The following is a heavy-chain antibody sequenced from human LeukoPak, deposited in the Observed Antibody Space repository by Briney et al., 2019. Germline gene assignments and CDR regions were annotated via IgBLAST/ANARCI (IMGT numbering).Heavy chain of an antibody. D-gene: IGHD4-17*01. CDR1: GYTFTDYY. J-gene: IGHJ3*02. V-gene: IGHV1-18*04. Sequence: GASVKVSCKASGYTFTDYYIHWVRQAPGQGLEWMGWISAYNGNTNYAQKLQGRVTMTTDTSTSTAYMELRSLRSDDTAVYYCASEFIPTGDYRRTDAFDIWGQGTMVTVSS. CDR3: ASEFIPTGDYRRTDAFDI. CDR2: ISAYNGNT.